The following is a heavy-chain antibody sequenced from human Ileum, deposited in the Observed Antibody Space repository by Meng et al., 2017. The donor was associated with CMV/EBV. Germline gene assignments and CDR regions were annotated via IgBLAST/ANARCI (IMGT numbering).Heavy chain of an antibody. J-gene: IGHJ4*02. CDR1: GDIFSGYY. CDR3: ARENWVYDY. CDR2: VRLNSGDS. D-gene: IGHD7-27*01. V-gene: IGHV1-2*06. Sequence: QVQLGRSGIVKRTGGGAVRGCCKASGDIFSGYYMAWVRQAPGKGLEWMEQVRLNSGDSLYAQKLQGRVTMTRDMSIITAYMELSSLMSGDTAVYYCARENWVYDYWGQGTLVTVSS.